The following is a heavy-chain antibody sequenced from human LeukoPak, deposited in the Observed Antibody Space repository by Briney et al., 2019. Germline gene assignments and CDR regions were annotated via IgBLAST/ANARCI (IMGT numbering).Heavy chain of an antibody. V-gene: IGHV4-34*01. D-gene: IGHD4-17*01. Sequence: PSETPALTCAVYGGSFSGYYWGWIRQPPGKGLEWIGEINHSGSTNYNPSLKSRVTLSVATSKNQFSLKMSSVTAEDTAVYYCARNNYGDYVDAFDIWGQGTMVTVSS. CDR1: GGSFSGYY. J-gene: IGHJ3*02. CDR3: ARNNYGDYVDAFDI. CDR2: INHSGST.